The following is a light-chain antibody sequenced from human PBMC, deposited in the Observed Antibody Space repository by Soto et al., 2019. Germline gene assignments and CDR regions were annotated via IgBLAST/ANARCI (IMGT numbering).Light chain of an antibody. V-gene: IGLV2-11*01. CDR3: SAYAGRYTYV. Sequence: QSVLTQPRSVSGSPGQSVTISCTGASSDVGAYDYVSWYQQHPGKAPKLMIYDVTKRPSGVPDRFSGSKSGNTASLTISGLQAEDEADYYFSAYAGRYTYVFGTGTQLTVL. CDR2: DVT. J-gene: IGLJ1*01. CDR1: SSDVGAYDY.